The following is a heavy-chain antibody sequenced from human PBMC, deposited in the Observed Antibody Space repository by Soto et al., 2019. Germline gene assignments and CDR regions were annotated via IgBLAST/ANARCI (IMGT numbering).Heavy chain of an antibody. CDR3: ARDRDDYGSGNYYNRIDF. CDR2: LIPIFGTP. D-gene: IGHD3-10*01. CDR1: GGIFSTYA. Sequence: QVQLVQSGAEVKKPGSSVKVSCKASGGIFSTYAISWLRQAPGQGLEWMGGLIPIFGTPNYAQRFQGRVTITADESTTTSYMELSSLTSEDTAVYYCARDRDDYGSGNYYNRIDFWGQGTLVTVSS. J-gene: IGHJ1*01. V-gene: IGHV1-69*01.